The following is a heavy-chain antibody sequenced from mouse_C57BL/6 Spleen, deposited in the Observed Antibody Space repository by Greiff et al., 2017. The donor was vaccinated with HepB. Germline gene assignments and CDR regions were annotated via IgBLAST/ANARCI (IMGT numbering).Heavy chain of an antibody. CDR3: ARMGLTTVVADYYAMDY. D-gene: IGHD1-1*01. V-gene: IGHV5-12*01. Sequence: EVMLVESGGGLVQPGGSLKLSCAASGFTFSDYYMYWVRQTPEKRLEWVAYISNGGGSTYYPDTVKGRFTISRDNAKNTLYLQMSRLKSEDTAMYYCARMGLTTVVADYYAMDYWGQGTSVTVSS. CDR2: ISNGGGST. CDR1: GFTFSDYY. J-gene: IGHJ4*01.